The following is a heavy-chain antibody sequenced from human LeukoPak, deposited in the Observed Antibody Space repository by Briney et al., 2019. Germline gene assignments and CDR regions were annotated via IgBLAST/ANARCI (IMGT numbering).Heavy chain of an antibody. CDR2: IIPIFGTA. Sequence: GASVKVSCKASGYTFTNYGISWVRQAPGQGLEWMGGIIPIFGTANYAQKFQGRVTITADKSTSTAYMELSSLRSEDTAVYYCAVVVTATDYYYYYYMDVWGKGTTVTVSS. J-gene: IGHJ6*03. V-gene: IGHV1-69*06. CDR3: AVVVTATDYYYYYYMDV. CDR1: GYTFTNYG. D-gene: IGHD2-21*02.